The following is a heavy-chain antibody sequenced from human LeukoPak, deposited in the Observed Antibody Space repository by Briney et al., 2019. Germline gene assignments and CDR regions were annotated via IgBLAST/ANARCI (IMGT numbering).Heavy chain of an antibody. CDR3: ARHVDYGGNSGSGWFDP. J-gene: IGHJ5*02. CDR1: GYSVTIYW. D-gene: IGHD4-23*01. CDR2: IYPGDSDP. Sequence: GASLKISLKGSGYSVTIYWNDWVWQMPREGLELVGIIYPGDSDPRYSPSFQGQVTISADKSINTAYLQWSSLKASDTAMYYCARHVDYGGNSGSGWFDPWGQGTLVTVSS. V-gene: IGHV5-51*01.